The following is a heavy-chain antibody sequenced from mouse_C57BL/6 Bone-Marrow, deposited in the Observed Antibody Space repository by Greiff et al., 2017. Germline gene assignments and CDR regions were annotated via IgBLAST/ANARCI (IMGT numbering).Heavy chain of an antibody. V-gene: IGHV1-15*01. J-gene: IGHJ3*01. CDR1: GYTFTDYE. D-gene: IGHD2-4*01. CDR3: TRSPPRYEYGAY. Sequence: VKLQQSGAELVRPGASVTLSCKASGYTFTDYEMHWVKQTPVHGLEWIGAIDPETGGTAYNQKFKGKAILTVDKSSSTAYMELRSLTSEDSAVYYSTRSPPRYEYGAYWGQGTLVTVSA. CDR2: IDPETGGT.